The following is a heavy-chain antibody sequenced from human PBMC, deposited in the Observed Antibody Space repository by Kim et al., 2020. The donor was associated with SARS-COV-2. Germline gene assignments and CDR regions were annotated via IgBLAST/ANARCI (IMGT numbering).Heavy chain of an antibody. V-gene: IGHV3-23*01. D-gene: IGHD6-19*01. J-gene: IGHJ4*02. CDR3: AKVAWGSGWYGAFDY. Sequence: ASVRGRFTISRDNSKNTLYLQMNSLRAEDTAVYYCAKVAWGSGWYGAFDYWGQGTLVTVSS.